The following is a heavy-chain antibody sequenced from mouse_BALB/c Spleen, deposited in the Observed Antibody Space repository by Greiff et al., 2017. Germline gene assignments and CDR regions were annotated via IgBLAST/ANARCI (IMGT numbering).Heavy chain of an antibody. CDR2: IDPANGNT. CDR1: GFNIKDTY. V-gene: IGHV14-3*02. CDR3: ARSGGNYGGFAY. D-gene: IGHD2-1*01. Sequence: EVKLQQSGAELVKPGASVKLSCTASGFNIKDTYMHWVKQRPEQGLEWIGRIDPANGNTKYDPKFQGKATITADTSSNTAYLQLSSLTSEDTAVYYCARSGGNYGGFAYWGQGTLVTVSA. J-gene: IGHJ3*01.